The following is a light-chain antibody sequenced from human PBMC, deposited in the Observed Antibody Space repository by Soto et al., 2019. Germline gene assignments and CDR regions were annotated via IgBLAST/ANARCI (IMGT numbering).Light chain of an antibody. CDR1: QDIGTY. CDR2: DAS. V-gene: IGKV1-33*01. Sequence: DIQMTQSPPSLSASVGDRVTITCQASQDIGTYLNWYQHKPGKAPNLVIYDASNLEPGVPSRFSGGGSGTDFTFTISSLRPEDIATYYCQHSNHLPLFGPGTKVDF. J-gene: IGKJ3*01. CDR3: QHSNHLPL.